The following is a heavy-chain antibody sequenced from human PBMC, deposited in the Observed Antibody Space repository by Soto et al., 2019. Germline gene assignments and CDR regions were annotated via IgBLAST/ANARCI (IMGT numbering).Heavy chain of an antibody. J-gene: IGHJ4*02. CDR3: ARPGYCTGGSCYFFLY. D-gene: IGHD2-15*01. CDR2: IWYDGVNK. V-gene: IGHV3-33*01. Sequence: GGSLRLSCAASGFTFSGYCMHWVRQAPGKGLEWVAVIWYDGVNKYYVDSVKGRFTISRDNSKNTVYLQMNSLRAEDTAVYYCARPGYCTGGSCYFFLYWGQGTLVTVSS. CDR1: GFTFSGYC.